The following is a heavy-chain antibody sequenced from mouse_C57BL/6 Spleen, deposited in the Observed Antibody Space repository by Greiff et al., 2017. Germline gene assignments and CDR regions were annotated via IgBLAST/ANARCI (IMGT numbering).Heavy chain of an antibody. CDR3: ARSHGYPPFDY. CDR1: GYTFTSYT. J-gene: IGHJ2*01. D-gene: IGHD2-2*01. V-gene: IGHV1-4*01. CDR2: INPSSGYT. Sequence: VKLQESGAELARPGASVKMSCKASGYTFTSYTMHWVKQRPGQGLEWIGYINPSSGYTKYNQKFKDKATLTADKSSSTAYMQLSSLTSEDAAVYYCARSHGYPPFDYWGQGTTLTVSS.